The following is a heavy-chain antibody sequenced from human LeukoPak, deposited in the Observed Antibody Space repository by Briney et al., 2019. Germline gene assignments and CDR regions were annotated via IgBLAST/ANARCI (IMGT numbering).Heavy chain of an antibody. V-gene: IGHV4-30-2*01. D-gene: IGHD4-17*01. CDR1: GGSISSGGYS. CDR3: ASAYYGDYDY. CDR2: IYHSGST. Sequence: PSETLSLTRAVSGGSISSGGYSWSWIRQPPGKGLEWIGYIYHSGSTYYNPSLKSRVTISVDRSKNRFSLKLSSVTAADTAVYYCASAYYGDYDYWGQGTLVTVSS. J-gene: IGHJ4*02.